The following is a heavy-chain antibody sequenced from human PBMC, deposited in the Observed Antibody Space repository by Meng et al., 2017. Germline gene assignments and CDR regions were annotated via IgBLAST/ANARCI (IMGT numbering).Heavy chain of an antibody. V-gene: IGHV3-23*03. J-gene: IGHJ4*02. CDR3: AKDWAAGTARYFDY. Sequence: GGSLRLSCAASGFTFSSYSMNWARQAPGKGLEWVSVIYSGGSTYYADSVKGRFTISRDNSKNTLYLQMNSLRAEDTAVYYCAKDWAAGTARYFDYWGQGTLVTVSS. CDR1: GFTFSSYS. CDR2: IYSGGST. D-gene: IGHD6-13*01.